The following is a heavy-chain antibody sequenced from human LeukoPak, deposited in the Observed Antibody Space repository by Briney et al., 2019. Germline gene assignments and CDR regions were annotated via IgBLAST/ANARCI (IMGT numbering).Heavy chain of an antibody. CDR3: ARRGGSGRSFDY. CDR1: GASVSSGGYY. J-gene: IGHJ4*02. Sequence: PSETLSLTCTVSGASVSSGGYYWGWIRRPPGKGLEWIGYIYYSGSTNFNPSLKSRVTISVDTSKNQFSLKVSSVTAADTAVYYCARRGGSGRSFDYWGQGTLVTVSS. D-gene: IGHD3-10*01. V-gene: IGHV4-61*08. CDR2: IYYSGST.